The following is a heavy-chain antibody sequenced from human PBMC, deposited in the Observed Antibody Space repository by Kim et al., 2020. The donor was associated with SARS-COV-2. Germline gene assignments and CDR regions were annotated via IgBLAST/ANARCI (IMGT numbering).Heavy chain of an antibody. D-gene: IGHD3-3*01. CDR2: ISYDGSNK. J-gene: IGHJ6*02. V-gene: IGHV3-30*18. Sequence: GGSLRLSCAASGFTFSSYGMHWVRQAPGKGLEWVAVISYDGSNKYYADSVKGRFTISRDNSKNTLYLQMNSLRAEDTAVYYCAKDNSYYDFWSGNNNMDVWGQGTTVTVSS. CDR1: GFTFSSYG. CDR3: AKDNSYYDFWSGNNNMDV.